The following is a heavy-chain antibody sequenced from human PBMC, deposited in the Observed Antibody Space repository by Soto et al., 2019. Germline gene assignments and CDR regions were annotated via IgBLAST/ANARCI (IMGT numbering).Heavy chain of an antibody. J-gene: IGHJ4*02. CDR3: VRQRGNYFDF. V-gene: IGHV4-59*11. CDR1: GDSINSRY. D-gene: IGHD3-10*01. Sequence: SETLSLTCSVSGDSINSRYWSWIRQPPGKGLEWIGYIVYVGGTNYAPSLQSRVTMSVDTSKNQVSLKLRYVTAADTAVYYCVRQRGNYFDFWGQGTLVTVS. CDR2: IVYVGGT.